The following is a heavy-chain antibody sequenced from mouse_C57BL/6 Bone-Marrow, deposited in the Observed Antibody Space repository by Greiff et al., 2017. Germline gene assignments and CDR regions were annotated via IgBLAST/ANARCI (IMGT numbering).Heavy chain of an antibody. D-gene: IGHD1-1*01. V-gene: IGHV2-6*01. CDR3: ASDQDYGSSYLYYAMGY. CDR2: IWGVGST. CDR1: GFSLTSYG. Sequence: QVQLKQSGPGLVAPSQSLSITCTVSGFSLTSYGVDWVRQSPGKGLEWLGVIWGVGSTNYNSALKSRLGISKDNSKSQVFLKMNSLQTDDTAMYYCASDQDYGSSYLYYAMGYWGQGTSVTVSS. J-gene: IGHJ4*01.